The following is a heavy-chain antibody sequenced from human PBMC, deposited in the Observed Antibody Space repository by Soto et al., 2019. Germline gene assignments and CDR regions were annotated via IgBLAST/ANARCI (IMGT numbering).Heavy chain of an antibody. J-gene: IGHJ5*02. D-gene: IGHD5-18*01. CDR3: ARAKRGYSYGFGLDP. Sequence: SETLSLTCTVSGGSISSYYWSWIRQPPGKGLEWIGYIYYSGSTNYNPSLKSRVTISVDTSKNQFSLKLSSVTAADTAVYYCARAKRGYSYGFGLDPWVQGTLFTAPQ. CDR1: GGSISSYY. V-gene: IGHV4-59*01. CDR2: IYYSGST.